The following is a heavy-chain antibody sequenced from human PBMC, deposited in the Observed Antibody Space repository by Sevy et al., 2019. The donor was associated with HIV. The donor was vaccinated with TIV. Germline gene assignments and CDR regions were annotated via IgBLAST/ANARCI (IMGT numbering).Heavy chain of an antibody. V-gene: IGHV4-59*01. CDR1: GGSISSYY. CDR3: ASADYGDYFYFDY. Sequence: SETLSLTCTVSGGSISSYYWSWIRQPPGKGLEWIGYIYYSGSTNYNPSLKRRVTISVDTSKNQFALKLSSVTAADTAVYYCASADYGDYFYFDYWGQGTLVTVSS. D-gene: IGHD4-17*01. CDR2: IYYSGST. J-gene: IGHJ4*02.